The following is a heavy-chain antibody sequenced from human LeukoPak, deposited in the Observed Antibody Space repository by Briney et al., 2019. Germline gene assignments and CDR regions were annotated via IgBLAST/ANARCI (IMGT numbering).Heavy chain of an antibody. J-gene: IGHJ3*02. CDR3: ASYCSSTSCFASDAFDI. CDR1: GYSISSGYY. V-gene: IGHV4-38-2*02. D-gene: IGHD2-2*01. Sequence: SEILSLTCTVSGYSISSGYYWGWIRQPPGKGLEWIGSIYHSGSTYYNPSLKSRVTISVDTSKNQFSLKLSSVTAADTAVYYCASYCSSTSCFASDAFDIWGQGTMVTVSS. CDR2: IYHSGST.